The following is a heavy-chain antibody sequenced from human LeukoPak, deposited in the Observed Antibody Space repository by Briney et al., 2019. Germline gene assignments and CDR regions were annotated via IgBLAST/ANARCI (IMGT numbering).Heavy chain of an antibody. D-gene: IGHD5-24*01. J-gene: IGHJ4*02. CDR2: ISSSGSTI. Sequence: PGGSLRLSCAASGFTFSSYEMNWVRQAPGKGLEWVSYISSSGSTIYYADSVKGRFTISRDNAKNSLYLQMNSLRSEDTAVYYCARGVEMATIIVGYWGQGTLVTVSS. CDR1: GFTFSSYE. CDR3: ARGVEMATIIVGY. V-gene: IGHV3-48*03.